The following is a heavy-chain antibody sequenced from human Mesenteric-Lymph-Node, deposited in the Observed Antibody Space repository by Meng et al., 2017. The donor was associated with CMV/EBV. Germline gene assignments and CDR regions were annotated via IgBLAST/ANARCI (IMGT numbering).Heavy chain of an antibody. D-gene: IGHD3-22*01. CDR3: ARPGDSSGYYPLSDGMDV. J-gene: IGHJ6*02. Sequence: GESLKISCAASGFTLNDSDMNWVYEPPGTRLEWVSGVHSIGTRAHYADSVKGRFTISRDNSKNTLYLQMNSLRAEDTAVYYCARPGDSSGYYPLSDGMDVWGQGTTVTVSS. V-gene: IGHV3-35*01. CDR2: VHSIGTRA. CDR1: GFTLNDSD.